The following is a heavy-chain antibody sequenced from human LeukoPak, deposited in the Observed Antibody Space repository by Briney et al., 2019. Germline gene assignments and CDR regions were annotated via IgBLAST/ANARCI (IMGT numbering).Heavy chain of an antibody. D-gene: IGHD6-19*01. J-gene: IGHJ5*02. Sequence: SETLSLTCTVSGGSISSSSYYWGWIRQPPGKGLEWIGSIYYSGSTYYNPSLKSRVTISVDTSKNQFSLKLSSVTAADTAVYYCASCIAVAGRGDHNWFDPWGQGTLVTVPS. CDR1: GGSISSSSYY. CDR3: ASCIAVAGRGDHNWFDP. CDR2: IYYSGST. V-gene: IGHV4-39*07.